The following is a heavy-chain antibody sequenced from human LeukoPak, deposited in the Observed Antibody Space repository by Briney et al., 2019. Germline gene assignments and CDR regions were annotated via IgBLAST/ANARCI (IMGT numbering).Heavy chain of an antibody. Sequence: GSLRLSCAASGFTFSGSAMHWVRQASGKGLEWVGRIRSKASSYATAYAASVKGRFTISRDNSKNTLYLQMNSLSAEDTAVYYCAKEDYFNSGSYPGHWGQGTLVTVSS. CDR1: GFTFSGSA. CDR2: IRSKASSYAT. D-gene: IGHD3-10*01. V-gene: IGHV3-73*01. J-gene: IGHJ4*02. CDR3: AKEDYFNSGSYPGH.